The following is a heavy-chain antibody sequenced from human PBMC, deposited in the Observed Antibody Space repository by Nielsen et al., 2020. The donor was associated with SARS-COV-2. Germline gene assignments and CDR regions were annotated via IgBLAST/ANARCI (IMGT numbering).Heavy chain of an antibody. D-gene: IGHD3-22*01. CDR1: GFTFRSYD. J-gene: IGHJ2*01. Sequence: GGSLRLSCAASGFTFRSYDMHWVRQTAGKGLEWISAIGSAGDTYSPDSVKGRFTISRENAKNSLYLQMNSLRAGDTAVYYCARGYDSSGYSLSWYFDLWGRGTLVTVSS. CDR3: ARGYDSSGYSLSWYFDL. V-gene: IGHV3-13*01. CDR2: IGSAGDT.